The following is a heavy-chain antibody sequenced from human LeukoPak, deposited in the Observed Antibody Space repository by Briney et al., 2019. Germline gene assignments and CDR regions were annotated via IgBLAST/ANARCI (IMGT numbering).Heavy chain of an antibody. Sequence: KSSETLSLTCTVSGGSISSYYWSWIRKPPGKGLEWIGYIYYSGSTNYNPSLKSRVTVSVDTSKNQFSLKLSSVTAADTAMYYCARSDYHNSGSHTVFDAFDIWGQGTRVTVSS. CDR3: ARSDYHNSGSHTVFDAFDI. CDR2: IYYSGST. D-gene: IGHD3-10*01. J-gene: IGHJ3*02. V-gene: IGHV4-59*01. CDR1: GGSISSYY.